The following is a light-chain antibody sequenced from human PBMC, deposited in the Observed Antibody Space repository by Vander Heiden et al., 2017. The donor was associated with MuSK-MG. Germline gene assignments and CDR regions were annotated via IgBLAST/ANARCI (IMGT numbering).Light chain of an antibody. CDR2: DVS. V-gene: IGLV2-14*03. CDR1: SSDGGGYNY. CDR3: SSYTSSRV. Sequence: QSALTQPASVSGSPGQSITISCTGTSSDGGGYNYVSWYQQHPAKAPTLMIYDVSIRPSGVSRCFSVATSGTTASMTFSGLQADDEYDYYCSSYTSSRVFGGGTKLTVL. J-gene: IGLJ3*02.